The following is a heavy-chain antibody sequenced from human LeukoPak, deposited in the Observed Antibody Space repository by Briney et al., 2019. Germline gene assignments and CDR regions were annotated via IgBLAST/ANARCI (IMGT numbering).Heavy chain of an antibody. Sequence: ASVKVSCKASGHSFTGYYMHWVRQAPGQGLEWMGWINPYSGGTNYAQKFQGRVTMTRDTSISTAYMELSRLRSDDTAVYYCARDSRIVATSYYYYMDVWGKGTTVTVSS. D-gene: IGHD5-12*01. CDR2: INPYSGGT. CDR1: GHSFTGYY. J-gene: IGHJ6*03. V-gene: IGHV1-2*02. CDR3: ARDSRIVATSYYYYMDV.